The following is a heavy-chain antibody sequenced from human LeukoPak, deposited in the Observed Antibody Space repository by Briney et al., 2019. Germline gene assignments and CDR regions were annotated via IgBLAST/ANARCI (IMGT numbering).Heavy chain of an antibody. CDR1: GFTVSSNY. Sequence: PGGALRLSCAASGFTVSSNYMSWVRQAPGKGLEWVSAISGSGGSTYYADSVKGRFTISRDNSKNTLYLQMNSLRAEDTAVYYCAKGALEMATGYFDYWGQGTLVTVSS. J-gene: IGHJ4*02. CDR3: AKGALEMATGYFDY. CDR2: ISGSGGST. V-gene: IGHV3-23*01. D-gene: IGHD5-24*01.